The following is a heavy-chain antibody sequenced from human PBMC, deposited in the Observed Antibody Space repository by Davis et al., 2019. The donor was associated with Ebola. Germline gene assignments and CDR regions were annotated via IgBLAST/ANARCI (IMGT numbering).Heavy chain of an antibody. CDR2: IYYSGST. Sequence: PGGSLRLSCIVSGVSIRSYYWSWIRQPPGKGLEWIGYIYYSGSTNYNPSLKSRVTISVDTSKNQFSLNLSSVTAADTAVYYCARDSPGAITYGMDVWGQGTTVTVSS. J-gene: IGHJ6*02. CDR1: GVSIRSYY. CDR3: ARDSPGAITYGMDV. V-gene: IGHV4-59*01. D-gene: IGHD5-12*01.